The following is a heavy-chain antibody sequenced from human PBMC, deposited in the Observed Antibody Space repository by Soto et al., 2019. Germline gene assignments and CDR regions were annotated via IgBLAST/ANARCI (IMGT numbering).Heavy chain of an antibody. CDR3: ARNGSDTSGEEGRWARWFDP. CDR2: IYHSGST. D-gene: IGHD3-22*01. CDR1: GYSISTNSY. Sequence: KTSETLSLTCAVSGYSISTNSYWGWIRQPPGKGLEWIGSIYHSGSTHYNSFFKSRVTISVDTSKNQFSLKLRSVTAADTAVYYCARNGSDTSGEEGRWARWFDPWGQGTLVTVSS. J-gene: IGHJ5*02. V-gene: IGHV4-38-2*01.